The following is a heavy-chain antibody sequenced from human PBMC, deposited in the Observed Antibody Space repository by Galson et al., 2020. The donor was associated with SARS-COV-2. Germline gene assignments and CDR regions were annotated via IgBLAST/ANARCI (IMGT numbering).Heavy chain of an antibody. CDR3: ANDFVRGIGYMDV. D-gene: IGHD3-10*02. J-gene: IGHJ6*03. CDR1: GFTFSRYG. V-gene: IGHV3-23*01. Sequence: GESLKTSCVASGFTFSRYGMSWVRQAPGQGLEWVATTSATTSYADSVRRRFIISRDDSNNILYLQMNGLSADDTAVYYCANDFVRGIGYMDVWGPGTTVTVSS. CDR2: TSATT.